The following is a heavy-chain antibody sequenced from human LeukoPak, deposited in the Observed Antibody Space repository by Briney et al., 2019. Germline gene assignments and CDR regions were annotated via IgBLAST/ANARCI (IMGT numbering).Heavy chain of an antibody. CDR2: INHSGST. J-gene: IGHJ3*02. CDR1: GGSFSGYY. D-gene: IGHD5-18*01. CDR3: ARVTGTTAMVSDAFDI. Sequence: SETLSLTCAVYGGSFSGYYWSWIRQPPGKGLEWIGEINHSGSTNYNPSLKSRVTISVDTSKNQFSLKLSSVTAADTAVYYCARVTGTTAMVSDAFDIWGQGTMVTVSS. V-gene: IGHV4-34*01.